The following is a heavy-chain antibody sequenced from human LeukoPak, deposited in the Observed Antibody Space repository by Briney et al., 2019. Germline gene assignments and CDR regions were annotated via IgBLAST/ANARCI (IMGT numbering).Heavy chain of an antibody. D-gene: IGHD1-7*01. J-gene: IGHJ4*02. CDR3: ARDLSWNYGDY. Sequence: GGSLRLSCEGSGFTFSNYWMGWVRQAPGKGLQWVANIKTDGSEKYYVDSVKGRFTISRDNAKNTVYLQMNSLRAEDTAVYYCARDLSWNYGDYWGQGTLVTVSS. CDR1: GFTFSNYW. V-gene: IGHV3-7*01. CDR2: IKTDGSEK.